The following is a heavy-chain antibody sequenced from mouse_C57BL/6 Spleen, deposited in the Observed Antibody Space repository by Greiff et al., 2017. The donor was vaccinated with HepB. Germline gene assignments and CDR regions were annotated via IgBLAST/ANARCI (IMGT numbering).Heavy chain of an antibody. CDR1: GYAFSSSW. Sequence: VQLVESGPELVKPGASVKISCKASGYAFSSSWMNWVKQRPGKGLEWIGRIYPGDGDTNYNGKFKGKATLTADKSSSTAYMQLSSLTSEDSAVYFCASGSSYVDAMDYWGQGTSVTVSS. V-gene: IGHV1-82*01. D-gene: IGHD1-1*01. CDR2: IYPGDGDT. CDR3: ASGSSYVDAMDY. J-gene: IGHJ4*01.